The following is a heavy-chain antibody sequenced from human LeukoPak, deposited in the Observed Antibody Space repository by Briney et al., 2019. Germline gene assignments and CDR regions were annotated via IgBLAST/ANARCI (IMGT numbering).Heavy chain of an antibody. Sequence: PGGSLRLSCAASGFTFSSYAMNWVRQAPGKGLEWVSALSGSGSNIYYADSVKGRFTISRDNSKNTLYLQMNSLRAEDTAVYSCAKDYRGSGYFFDVWGQGTMVAASS. D-gene: IGHD3-3*01. V-gene: IGHV3-23*01. CDR1: GFTFSSYA. CDR2: LSGSGSNI. J-gene: IGHJ3*01. CDR3: AKDYRGSGYFFDV.